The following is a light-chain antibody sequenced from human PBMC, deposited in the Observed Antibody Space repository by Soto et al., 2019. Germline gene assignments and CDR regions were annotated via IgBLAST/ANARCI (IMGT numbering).Light chain of an antibody. CDR2: INN. CDR1: SSNIGSNT. Sequence: QSVLTQPPSASGTPGQRVTISCSGSSSNIGSNTVNWYQQLPGTAPKLLIYINNQRPSGVSSRFSGSKSGNTASLTISGLQAEDEADYYCCSYASSSSHVFGTGTKVTVL. V-gene: IGLV1-44*01. CDR3: CSYASSSSHV. J-gene: IGLJ1*01.